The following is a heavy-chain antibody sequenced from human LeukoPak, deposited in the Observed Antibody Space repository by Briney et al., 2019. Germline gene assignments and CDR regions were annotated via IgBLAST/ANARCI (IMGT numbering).Heavy chain of an antibody. Sequence: GGSLRLSCAASGFTFSSYSMNWVRQAPGKGLEWVSSIISSGSYMYYADSVKGRFTISRDNAKNSLYLQMNSLRAEDTAVYYCVRHYYDSSGYYSCDYWGQGTLVIVSS. J-gene: IGHJ4*02. CDR1: GFTFSSYS. CDR2: IISSGSYM. D-gene: IGHD3-22*01. V-gene: IGHV3-21*06. CDR3: VRHYYDSSGYYSCDY.